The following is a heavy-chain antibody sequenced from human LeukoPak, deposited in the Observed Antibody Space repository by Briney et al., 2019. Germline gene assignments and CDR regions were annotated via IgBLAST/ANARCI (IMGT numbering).Heavy chain of an antibody. CDR1: SGSISSSSYY. CDR3: AREIVEGDFDY. D-gene: IGHD2-21*01. Sequence: SETLSLTCTVSSGSISSSSYYWGWIRQPPGKGLEWVGSIYYSGSTYYNPSLKSRVTISVDTSKNQFSLKLSSVTAADTAVYYCAREIVEGDFDYWGQGTLVTVSS. V-gene: IGHV4-39*07. CDR2: IYYSGST. J-gene: IGHJ4*02.